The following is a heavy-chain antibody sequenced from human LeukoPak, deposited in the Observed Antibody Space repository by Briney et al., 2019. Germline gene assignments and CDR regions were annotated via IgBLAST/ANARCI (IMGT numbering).Heavy chain of an antibody. V-gene: IGHV1-46*01. J-gene: IGHJ3*02. Sequence: ASVKVSCKASGYTFTSYYMHWVRQAPGQGLEWMGIINPSGGSTSYAQKFQGRVTMTRDTSTSTVYMELSSLRSEDTAVYYCARVQRGSGSPGYAFDIWGQGTMVTVSS. D-gene: IGHD3-10*01. CDR3: ARVQRGSGSPGYAFDI. CDR1: GYTFTSYY. CDR2: INPSGGST.